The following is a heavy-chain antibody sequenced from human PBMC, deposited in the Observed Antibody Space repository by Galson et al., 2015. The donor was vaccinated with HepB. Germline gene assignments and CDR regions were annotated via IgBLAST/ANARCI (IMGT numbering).Heavy chain of an antibody. D-gene: IGHD3-9*01. CDR1: ESTFSSYA. CDR3: AKVNLYDILTGYRFYFDY. Sequence: SLRLSCAASESTFSSYAMSWVRQAPGKGLDWVSAISGRGGSTYYAESVKGRFTISRDNSKNTLYLQMNSLRAEDTAVYYCAKVNLYDILTGYRFYFDYWGQGTLVTVSS. V-gene: IGHV3-23*01. J-gene: IGHJ4*02. CDR2: ISGRGGST.